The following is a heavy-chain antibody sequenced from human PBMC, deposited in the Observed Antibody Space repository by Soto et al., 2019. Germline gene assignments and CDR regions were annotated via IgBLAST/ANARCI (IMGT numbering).Heavy chain of an antibody. CDR3: ARVPRNGDYLDY. D-gene: IGHD4-17*01. Sequence: GGSLRLSCAAPGFTFSAYWMTWVRQAPGKGLEWVANIKQDGSEEYYVDSVKGRLTISRDNAKNSLYLQMRSVRAEDTAVYFCARVPRNGDYLDYWGQGTLVTVSS. J-gene: IGHJ4*02. CDR1: GFTFSAYW. CDR2: IKQDGSEE. V-gene: IGHV3-7*03.